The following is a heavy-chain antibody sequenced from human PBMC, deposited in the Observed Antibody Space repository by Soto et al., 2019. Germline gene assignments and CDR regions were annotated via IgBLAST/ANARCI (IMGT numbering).Heavy chain of an antibody. CDR1: EFTFSNYG. CDR3: VKEIAAAQ. V-gene: IGHV3-7*01. CDR2: INKDGSKK. Sequence: EVQLVESGGALVQPGGSMRLTCETSEFTFSNYGLPWVRQAPGKGLEWVANINKDGSKKSFVDSVKGRFTISRDNAKSSLYLQMNSLRAEDTAIYYCVKEIAAAQWGQGTLVTVSS. D-gene: IGHD6-25*01. J-gene: IGHJ4*02.